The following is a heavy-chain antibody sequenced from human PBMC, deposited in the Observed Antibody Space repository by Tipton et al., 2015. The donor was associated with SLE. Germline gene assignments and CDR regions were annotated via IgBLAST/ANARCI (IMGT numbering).Heavy chain of an antibody. CDR2: IYYSGST. D-gene: IGHD3-10*01. CDR1: GGSISSSSYY. V-gene: IGHV4-39*07. Sequence: TLSLTCTVSGGSISSSSYYWGWIRQPPGKGLEWIGSIYYSGSTYYNPSLKSRVTISVDTSKNQFSLKLSSVPAADTAVYYCARGPSYYGSGSYDYWGQGTLVTVSS. J-gene: IGHJ4*02. CDR3: ARGPSYYGSGSYDY.